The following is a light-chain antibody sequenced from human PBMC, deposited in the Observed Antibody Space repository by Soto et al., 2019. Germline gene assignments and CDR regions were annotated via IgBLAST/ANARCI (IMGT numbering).Light chain of an antibody. J-gene: IGKJ2*01. CDR3: QQSYSTPCV. Sequence: DIQMTQSPSSLSASVGDRVTITCRASQSISNYLNWYQQKPGKAPKLLIYAASSLQSGVPSRFSGNRSGTDFTLTISSLQPEDFATYYCQQSYSTPCVFGQGTKLEIK. V-gene: IGKV1-39*01. CDR2: AAS. CDR1: QSISNY.